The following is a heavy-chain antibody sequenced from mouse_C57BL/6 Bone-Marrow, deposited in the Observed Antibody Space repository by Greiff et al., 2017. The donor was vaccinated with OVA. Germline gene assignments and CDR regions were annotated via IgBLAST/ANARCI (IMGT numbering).Heavy chain of an antibody. CDR2: IHPNSGST. CDR1: GYTFTSYW. D-gene: IGHD1-1*01. V-gene: IGHV1-64*01. CDR3: ARRDYGSPAWFAY. J-gene: IGHJ3*01. Sequence: VQLQQPGAELVKPGASVKLSCKASGYTFTSYWMHWVKQRPGQGLEWIGMIHPNSGSTNYNEKFKSKATLTVDKSSSTAYMQLSSLTSEDSAVYYCARRDYGSPAWFAYWGQGTLVTVSA.